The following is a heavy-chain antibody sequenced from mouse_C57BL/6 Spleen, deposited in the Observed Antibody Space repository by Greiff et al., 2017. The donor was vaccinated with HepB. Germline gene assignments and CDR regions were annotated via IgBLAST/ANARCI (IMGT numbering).Heavy chain of an antibody. V-gene: IGHV1-18*01. D-gene: IGHD2-3*01. J-gene: IGHJ4*01. CDR2: INPNNGGT. Sequence: VQLQQSGPELVKPGASVKIPCKASGYTFTDYNMDWVKQSHGKSLEWIGDINPNNGGTIYNQKFKGKATLTVDKSSSTAYMELRSLTSEDTAVYYCARMGGAMDYWGQGTSVTVSS. CDR1: GYTFTDYN. CDR3: ARMGGAMDY.